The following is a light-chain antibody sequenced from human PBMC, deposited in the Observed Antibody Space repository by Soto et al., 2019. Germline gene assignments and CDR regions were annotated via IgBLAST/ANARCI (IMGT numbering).Light chain of an antibody. CDR3: QQYNSYSWT. V-gene: IGKV1-5*01. J-gene: IGKJ1*01. CDR1: QSISSW. CDR2: DAS. Sequence: DIHMTQSPSTLSASVGDRVTITCRASQSISSWLAWYQQKPGKAPKLLIYDASSLESGVSSRFSGSGSGTEFTLTINNLQPDDFATYYCQQYNSYSWTFGQGTKVDIK.